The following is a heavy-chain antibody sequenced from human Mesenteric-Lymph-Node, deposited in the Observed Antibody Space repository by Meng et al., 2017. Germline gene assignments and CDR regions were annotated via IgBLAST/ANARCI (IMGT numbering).Heavy chain of an antibody. CDR2: ISAYNGNT. CDR1: GYTFTSYG. Sequence: QGQLVQAGAEGKKPGAAGKGTRKASGYTFTSYGITWVRQAPGQGLEWMGWISAYNGNTNYAQKLQGRVTMTTDTSTSTAYMELRSLRSDDTAVYYCARLGLQTTGLNDCWGQGTLVTVSS. J-gene: IGHJ4*02. V-gene: IGHV1-18*01. CDR3: ARLGLQTTGLNDC. D-gene: IGHD3-9*01.